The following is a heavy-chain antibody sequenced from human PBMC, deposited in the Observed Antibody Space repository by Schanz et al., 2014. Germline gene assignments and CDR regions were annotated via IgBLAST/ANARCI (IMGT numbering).Heavy chain of an antibody. J-gene: IGHJ6*02. CDR2: IIPILDKT. CDR3: EKVDRTRYYAMDV. Sequence: QVQLVQSGAEVKKPGSSVKVSCKASGGTFSSSTLTWVRQAPGQGLEWMGRIIPILDKTNYAQKFQGRVTMTADKSTSTVYMEVSGLRSEDAAVYYCEKVDRTRYYAMDVWGQGTTVTVSS. CDR1: GGTFSSST. D-gene: IGHD3-9*01. V-gene: IGHV1-69*08.